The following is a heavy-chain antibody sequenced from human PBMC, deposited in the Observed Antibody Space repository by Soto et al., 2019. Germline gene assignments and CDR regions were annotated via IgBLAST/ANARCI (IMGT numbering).Heavy chain of an antibody. V-gene: IGHV3-23*01. CDR3: GLEGGRVGPGAVDY. CDR1: GFTFSNYA. Sequence: EVQLLESGGGLVQPGGALRLSCAASGFTFSNYAMNWVRQAPGRGLEWVSVINKNGGTSYADSVKGRFAISRDTSRNTLYMQMSSLRAEDTAVYYCGLEGGRVGPGAVDYWGLGTLVTVSS. D-gene: IGHD1-26*01. CDR2: INKNGGT. J-gene: IGHJ4*02.